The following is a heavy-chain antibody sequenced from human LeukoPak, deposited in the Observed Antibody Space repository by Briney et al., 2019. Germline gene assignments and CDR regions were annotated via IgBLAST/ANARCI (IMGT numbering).Heavy chain of an antibody. CDR3: AKDIAQGYTFGSIEQDY. D-gene: IGHD5-18*01. V-gene: IGHV3-23*01. Sequence: GGSLRLSCAASGFTFSSYAMSWVRQAPGKGLEWVSAISESGSGTYYADSVKGRFTISRDNSKDTLSLQMNSLRAEDTAVYYCAKDIAQGYTFGSIEQDYWGQGTLVTVSS. CDR2: ISESGSGT. J-gene: IGHJ4*02. CDR1: GFTFSSYA.